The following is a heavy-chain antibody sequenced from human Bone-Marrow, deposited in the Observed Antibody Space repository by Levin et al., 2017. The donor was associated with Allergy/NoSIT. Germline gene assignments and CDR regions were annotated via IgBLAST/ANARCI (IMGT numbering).Heavy chain of an antibody. CDR2: IWHDGSNE. CDR1: GFIFSNFA. D-gene: IGHD3-9*01. Sequence: PAGGSLRLSCEASGFIFSNFAMHWVRQAPGKGLEWVAVIWHDGSNEYYLDSVKGRFIISRDNSKNKVYLQMNRLRTEDTGVYYCARDWALTGIDEPTILKDHWGQGTLVTGSS. V-gene: IGHV3-33*01. CDR3: ARDWALTGIDEPTILKDH. J-gene: IGHJ4*02.